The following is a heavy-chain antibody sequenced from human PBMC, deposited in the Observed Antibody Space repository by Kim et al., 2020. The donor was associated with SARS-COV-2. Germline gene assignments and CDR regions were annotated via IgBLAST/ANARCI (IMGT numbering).Heavy chain of an antibody. CDR3: AKDGWGAYSNYSYFDY. D-gene: IGHD4-4*01. CDR1: GFTFSSYA. J-gene: IGHJ4*02. Sequence: GGSLRLSCAASGFTFSSYAMSWVRQAPGKGLEWVSAISGSGGSTYYADSVKGRFTISRDNSKNTLYLQMNSLRAEDTAVYYCAKDGWGAYSNYSYFDYWGQGTLVTVSS. CDR2: ISGSGGST. V-gene: IGHV3-23*01.